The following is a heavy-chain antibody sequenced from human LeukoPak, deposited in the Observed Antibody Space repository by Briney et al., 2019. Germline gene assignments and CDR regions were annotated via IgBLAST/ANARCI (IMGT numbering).Heavy chain of an antibody. CDR3: ARDDYDTSGDLPFDY. CDR2: IIPIFGTA. V-gene: IGHV1-69*13. D-gene: IGHD3-22*01. J-gene: IGHJ4*02. Sequence: SVKVSCKASGGTFSSYAISWVRQAPGQGLEWMGGIIPIFGTANYAQKFQGRVTITADESTSTAYMELRSLRSDDTAVYYCARDDYDTSGDLPFDYWGQGTLVTVSS. CDR1: GGTFSSYA.